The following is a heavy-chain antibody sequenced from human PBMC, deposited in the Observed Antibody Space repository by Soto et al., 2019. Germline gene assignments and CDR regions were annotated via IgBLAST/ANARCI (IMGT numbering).Heavy chain of an antibody. CDR2: INHNGST. CDR1: GGSFSGYY. Sequence: SETLSLTCSVYGGSFSGYYWSWGRQPPGKGLEWIGEINHNGSTNYNPSLKSRVTISVDTSKNQFSLKLSSVTAADTAVYYCARGRYFDWLLYYWFDPWGQGTLVTVSS. V-gene: IGHV4-34*01. J-gene: IGHJ5*02. CDR3: ARGRYFDWLLYYWFDP. D-gene: IGHD3-9*01.